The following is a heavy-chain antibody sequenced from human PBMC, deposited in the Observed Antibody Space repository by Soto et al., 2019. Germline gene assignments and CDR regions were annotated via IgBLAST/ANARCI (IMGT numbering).Heavy chain of an antibody. D-gene: IGHD3-22*01. CDR3: TRDTYYDDSSDPLGFDY. CDR1: GFTFGDYA. Sequence: EVQLVESGGGLVQPGRSLRLSCTASGFTFGDYAMSWFRQAPGKGREWVGFIRSKAYGGTTEYAASVKGRFTNSRDDAKSIAYLQMNSLKTEDTAVYYCTRDTYYDDSSDPLGFDYWGQGTLVTVSP. CDR2: IRSKAYGGTT. V-gene: IGHV3-49*03. J-gene: IGHJ4*02.